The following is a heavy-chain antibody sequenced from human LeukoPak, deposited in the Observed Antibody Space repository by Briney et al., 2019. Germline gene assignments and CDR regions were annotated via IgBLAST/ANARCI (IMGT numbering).Heavy chain of an antibody. CDR2: INHSGST. J-gene: IGHJ4*02. V-gene: IGHV4-34*01. CDR3: ARARAPYGNSPTSYFDY. Sequence: SETLSLTCAVYGGSFSGYYWSWIRQPPGKGLEWIGEINHSGSTNYNPSLKSRVTISVDTSKNQFSLKLSSVTAADTAGYYCARARAPYGNSPTSYFDYWGQGTLVTVSS. CDR1: GGSFSGYY. D-gene: IGHD4-23*01.